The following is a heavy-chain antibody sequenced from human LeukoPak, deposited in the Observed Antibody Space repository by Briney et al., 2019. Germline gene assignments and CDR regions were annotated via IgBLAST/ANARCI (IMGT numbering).Heavy chain of an antibody. J-gene: IGHJ4*02. V-gene: IGHV3-23*01. CDR1: GFTFSDYA. CDR2: ISGSGGNK. Sequence: GGSLRLSCAASGFTFSDYAMSWVRQAPGKGLEWVSGISGSGGNKFYADSVRGRFTVSRDNSNNTLYLQMSSLRVEDTAVYYCARAARAGAQYFDFWGQGVLVTVSS. CDR3: ARAARAGAQYFDF.